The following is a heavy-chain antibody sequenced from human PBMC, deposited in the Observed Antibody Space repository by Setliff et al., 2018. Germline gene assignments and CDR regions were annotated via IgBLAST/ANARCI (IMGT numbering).Heavy chain of an antibody. Sequence: GESLKISCKGSGYTFTNYWIGWVRQMPGKGLEWMGIIYPGDSDTRHSPSFQGHVTISADKSITTVYLQWSSLKASDTAIYYCSRHGNVDTFDYWGQGTLVTVSS. D-gene: IGHD5-18*01. J-gene: IGHJ4*02. CDR2: IYPGDSDT. CDR1: GYTFTNYW. V-gene: IGHV5-51*01. CDR3: SRHGNVDTFDY.